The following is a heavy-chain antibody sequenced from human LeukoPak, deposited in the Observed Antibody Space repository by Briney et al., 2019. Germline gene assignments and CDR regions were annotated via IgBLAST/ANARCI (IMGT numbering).Heavy chain of an antibody. J-gene: IGHJ4*02. CDR3: AKGVRPYGDHFDY. CDR2: ISGSGRSI. D-gene: IGHD4-17*01. CDR1: GFTFSNYA. V-gene: IGHV3-23*01. Sequence: GGSLRLSCAASGFTFSNYAMNWVRQAPGKGLEWVSDISGSGRSIYYGDSFQGRFTISRDNSKNTVYLQMNSLRAEDTAIYYCAKGVRPYGDHFDYWGQGTLVTVSS.